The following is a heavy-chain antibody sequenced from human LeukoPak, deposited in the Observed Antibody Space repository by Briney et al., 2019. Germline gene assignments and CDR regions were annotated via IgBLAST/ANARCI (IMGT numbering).Heavy chain of an antibody. CDR2: ISSSGSTI. CDR1: GFTFSDYY. V-gene: IGHV3-11*01. CDR3: AIYPTHIRYIVATM. J-gene: IGHJ4*02. D-gene: IGHD5-12*01. Sequence: GGSLRLSCAASGFTFSDYYTSWIRQAPGKGLEWVSYISSSGSTIYYADSVEGRFTISRDNAKNSLYLQMNSLRAEDTAVYYCAIYPTHIRYIVATMWGQGTLVTVSS.